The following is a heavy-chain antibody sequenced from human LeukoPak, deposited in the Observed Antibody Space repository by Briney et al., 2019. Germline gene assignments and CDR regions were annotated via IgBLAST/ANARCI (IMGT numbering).Heavy chain of an antibody. V-gene: IGHV4-39*01. CDR2: IYYSGST. Sequence: SETLSLTCTVSGGSISSSSYYWGWIRQPPGKGLEWIGSIYYSGSTYYNPSLKSRVTISVDTSKNQFSLKLSSVTAADTAVYYCARGHSIEPYCYYYYMDVWGKGTTVTVSS. D-gene: IGHD4-11*01. CDR3: ARGHSIEPYCYYYYMDV. CDR1: GGSISSSSYY. J-gene: IGHJ6*03.